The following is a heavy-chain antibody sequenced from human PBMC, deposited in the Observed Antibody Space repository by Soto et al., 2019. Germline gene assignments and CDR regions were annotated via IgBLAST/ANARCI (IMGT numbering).Heavy chain of an antibody. J-gene: IGHJ5*02. CDR1: VFSIVSVFYY. CDR3: ARAPYYDFWSGYYTPGWLAH. CDR2: IYYSGST. V-gene: IGHV4-31*03. D-gene: IGHD3-3*01. Sequence: KSSETLSLTCTFSVFSIVSVFYYWSWIREHPWNGLDWIGYIYYSGSTYYNPSLKSRVTISVDTSKNQFSLKLSSVTAADTAVYYSARAPYYDFWSGYYTPGWLAHWGQRTLVTVSS.